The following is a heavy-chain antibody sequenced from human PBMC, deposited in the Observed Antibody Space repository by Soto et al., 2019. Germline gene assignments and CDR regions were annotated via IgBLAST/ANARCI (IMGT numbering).Heavy chain of an antibody. D-gene: IGHD3-3*01. Sequence: SVKVSCKASGGTFSSYSISWVRQAPGQGLECMGGIIPIFGTANYAQKFQGRVTITADESTSTAYMELSSLRSEDTAVYYCARDFRGDDFWSGYYGNYYYCGMDVWGQGTTVTVSS. V-gene: IGHV1-69*13. CDR2: IIPIFGTA. J-gene: IGHJ6*02. CDR1: GGTFSSYS. CDR3: ARDFRGDDFWSGYYGNYYYCGMDV.